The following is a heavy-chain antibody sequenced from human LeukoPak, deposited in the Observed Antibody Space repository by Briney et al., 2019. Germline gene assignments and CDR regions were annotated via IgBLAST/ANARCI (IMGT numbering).Heavy chain of an antibody. Sequence: GGSLRLSCAASGFTFSSYGMSWVRQAPGKGLEWVSAISGSGGSTYYADSVKGRFTISRDNSKNTLYLQMNSLRAEDTAVYYCARDGKAVAVAFDIWGQETMVTVSS. D-gene: IGHD6-19*01. V-gene: IGHV3-23*01. CDR1: GFTFSSYG. J-gene: IGHJ3*02. CDR3: ARDGKAVAVAFDI. CDR2: ISGSGGST.